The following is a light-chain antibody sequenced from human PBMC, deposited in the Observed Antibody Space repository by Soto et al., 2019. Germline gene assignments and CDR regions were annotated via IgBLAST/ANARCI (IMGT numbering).Light chain of an antibody. Sequence: DIVLTQSPGTLSLSTGERVILSCRTSQSISSSALAWYQQKPGQAPSLLIYGSSRRATGIPDRFSGSGSGTDFPLTLSSLEHEDFALYFCQQYVTSPYTFDQGNKPEI. CDR3: QQYVTSPYT. J-gene: IGKJ2*01. V-gene: IGKV3-20*01. CDR2: GSS. CDR1: QSISSSA.